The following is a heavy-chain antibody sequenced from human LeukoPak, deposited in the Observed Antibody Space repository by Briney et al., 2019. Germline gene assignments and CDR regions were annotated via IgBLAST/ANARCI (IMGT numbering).Heavy chain of an antibody. CDR3: AADSEQKYYDFWSGYPASPYYYYGMDV. CDR1: GFTFTSSA. V-gene: IGHV1-58*02. Sequence: AASVKVSCKASGFTFTSSAMQWVRQARGQRLEWIGWIVVGSGNTNYAQKFQERVTITRDMSTSTAYMELSSLRSEDTAVYYCAADSEQKYYDFWSGYPASPYYYYGMDVWGQGTTVTVSS. J-gene: IGHJ6*02. D-gene: IGHD3-3*01. CDR2: IVVGSGNT.